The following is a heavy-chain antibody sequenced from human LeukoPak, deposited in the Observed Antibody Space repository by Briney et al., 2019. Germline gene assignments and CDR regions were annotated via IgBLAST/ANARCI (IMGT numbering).Heavy chain of an antibody. J-gene: IGHJ6*02. CDR1: GFTFSSYG. CDR2: ISYDGSNK. D-gene: IGHD3-10*01. Sequence: GGSLRLSCAASGFTFSSYGMHWVRQAPGKGLEWVAVISYDGSNKYYADSVKGRFTISRDNSKNTLYLQMNSLRAEDTAVYYCAKDRSSRAYYGSGYGMDVWGQGTTVTVSS. CDR3: AKDRSSRAYYGSGYGMDV. V-gene: IGHV3-30*18.